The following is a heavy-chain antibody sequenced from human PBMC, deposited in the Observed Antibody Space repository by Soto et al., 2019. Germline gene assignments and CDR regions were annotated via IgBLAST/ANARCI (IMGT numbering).Heavy chain of an antibody. CDR3: ARQRGVRATKMQGAYDY. CDR2: IYYSGST. V-gene: IGHV4-39*01. Sequence: SETLSLTGTVSGGSISSSSYYWGWIRQPPGKGLEWIGSIYYSGSTYYNPSLKSRVTISVDTSKNQFSLKLSSVTAADTAVYYCARQRGVRATKMQGAYDYCGQGTLVAVSS. J-gene: IGHJ4*02. CDR1: GGSISSSSYY. D-gene: IGHD1-26*01.